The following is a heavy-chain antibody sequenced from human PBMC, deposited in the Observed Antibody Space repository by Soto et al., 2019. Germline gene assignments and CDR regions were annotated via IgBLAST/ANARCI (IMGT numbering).Heavy chain of an antibody. V-gene: IGHV1-69*12. CDR3: ASALVPAADGELWYGEHFDY. CDR1: GGTFSSYA. CDR2: IIPIFGTA. J-gene: IGHJ4*02. D-gene: IGHD2-2*01. Sequence: QVQLVQSGAEVKKPGSSVKVSCKASGGTFSSYAISWVRQAPGQGLEWMGGIIPIFGTANYAQKFQGRVTITADEPXSTSYMELSSLRSEDTAVYYCASALVPAADGELWYGEHFDYWGQGTLVTVSS.